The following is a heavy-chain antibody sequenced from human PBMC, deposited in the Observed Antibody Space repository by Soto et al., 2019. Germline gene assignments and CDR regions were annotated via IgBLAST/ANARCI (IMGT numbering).Heavy chain of an antibody. CDR2: ISGNNGAS. Sequence: ASVKVSCKASGYTSADFGISWVRQAPGQGLEWMGWISGNNGASNPAPKVQGRITMTLDTSTGVSYMALRSLRSDDTAIYYCVRDQKYFRVNGNWFDSWGQGTLVTVSS. J-gene: IGHJ5*01. D-gene: IGHD2-2*01. CDR1: GYTSADFG. V-gene: IGHV1-18*04. CDR3: VRDQKYFRVNGNWFDS.